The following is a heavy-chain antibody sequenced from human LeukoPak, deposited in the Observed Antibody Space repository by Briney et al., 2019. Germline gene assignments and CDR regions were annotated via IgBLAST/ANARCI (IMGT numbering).Heavy chain of an antibody. CDR3: ASLAMIQRPDY. Sequence: GGSLRLSCAASGFTFSSYSMNWVRQAPGKGLEWVSYISSSSTIYYADSVKGRFTISRDNAKNSLYLQMNSLRAEDTAVYYCASLAMIQRPDYWGQGTLVTVSS. V-gene: IGHV3-48*01. D-gene: IGHD2-2*01. CDR2: ISSSSTI. J-gene: IGHJ4*02. CDR1: GFTFSSYS.